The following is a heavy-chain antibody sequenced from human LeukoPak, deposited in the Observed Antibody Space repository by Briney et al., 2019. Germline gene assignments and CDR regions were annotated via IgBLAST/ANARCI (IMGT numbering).Heavy chain of an antibody. V-gene: IGHV3-48*04. CDR1: GFTFSSYS. CDR2: ISHSGRTI. Sequence: LTGGSLRLSCAASGFTFSSYSTNWVRQAPGKGLEWVSYISHSGRTIYYADSVKGRFTISRDNAKNSLYLQMNSLRAEDTATYYCVRLPTVTTMGYWGQGALVTVSS. J-gene: IGHJ4*02. CDR3: VRLPTVTTMGY. D-gene: IGHD4-17*01.